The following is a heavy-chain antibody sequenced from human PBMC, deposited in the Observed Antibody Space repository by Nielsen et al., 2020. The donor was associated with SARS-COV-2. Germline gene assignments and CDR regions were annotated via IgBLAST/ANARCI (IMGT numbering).Heavy chain of an antibody. J-gene: IGHJ6*02. V-gene: IGHV3-11*01. CDR1: GFTFSDYY. D-gene: IGHD4-11*01. Sequence: GESLKISCVASGFTFSDYYMSWIRQAPGKGLEWISYISSSGDTIYYVDSVKGRFTISRDNAKNSLYLQMNSLRAEDTAIYYCAKHITTETTFYGMDVWGQGTTVTVS. CDR2: ISSSGDTI. CDR3: AKHITTETTFYGMDV.